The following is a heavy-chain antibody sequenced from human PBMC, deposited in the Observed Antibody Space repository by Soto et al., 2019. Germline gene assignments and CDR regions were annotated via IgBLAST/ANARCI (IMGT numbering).Heavy chain of an antibody. Sequence: QVQLVQSGAEEKKPGASVKVSCKASGYTFSSYAMHWVRQAPGQRLEWMGWINAGNGNTKYSQKFQGRVTFTRDTSASTAYMELSSLRSEDTAVYYCARGGPPIDYWGQGTLVTVSS. CDR2: INAGNGNT. CDR3: ARGGPPIDY. J-gene: IGHJ4*02. D-gene: IGHD3-10*01. V-gene: IGHV1-3*05. CDR1: GYTFSSYA.